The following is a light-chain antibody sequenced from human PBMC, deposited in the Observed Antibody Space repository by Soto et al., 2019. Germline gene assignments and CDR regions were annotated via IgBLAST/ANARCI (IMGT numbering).Light chain of an antibody. CDR3: QSYDSSNMRV. CDR1: SGSIASNY. CDR2: EDN. J-gene: IGLJ3*02. V-gene: IGLV6-57*03. Sequence: NFMLTQPHSVSESPGKTVTISCTRSSGSIASNYVQWYQQRPGSAPTTVIYEDNQRPSGVPDRFSGSIDSSSNSASLTISGLKTEDGADYYCQSYDSSNMRVFGGGTKLTVL.